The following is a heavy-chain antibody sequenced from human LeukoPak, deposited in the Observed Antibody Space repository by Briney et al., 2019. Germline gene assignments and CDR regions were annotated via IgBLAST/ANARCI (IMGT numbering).Heavy chain of an antibody. CDR2: IYHSGST. CDR3: ARKRFGLYDGTGYMDV. CDR1: GGSISSSNW. J-gene: IGHJ6*03. Sequence: SGTLSLTCAVSGGSISSSNWWSWVRQPPGKGLEWIGEIYHSGSTNYNPSLKSRVTISVDKSKNQFSLKLNSVTAADTAIYSCARKRFGLYDGTGYMDVWGKGTTVTVSS. D-gene: IGHD1-1*01. V-gene: IGHV4-4*02.